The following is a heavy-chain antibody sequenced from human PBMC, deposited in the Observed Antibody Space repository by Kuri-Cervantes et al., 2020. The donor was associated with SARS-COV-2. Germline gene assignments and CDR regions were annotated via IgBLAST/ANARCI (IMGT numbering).Heavy chain of an antibody. Sequence: GRSRRLSCAASGFMFSDYAIDWVRQAPGKGLEWVTIISYDGRNTKYANSVKGRFTISRDNSKNVVYLQMNSLRVEDTAIYYCVRDPWGADISGWKRPFDYWGQGTLVTVSS. D-gene: IGHD6-19*01. CDR2: ISYDGRNT. CDR1: GFMFSDYA. V-gene: IGHV3-30*04. CDR3: VRDPWGADISGWKRPFDY. J-gene: IGHJ4*02.